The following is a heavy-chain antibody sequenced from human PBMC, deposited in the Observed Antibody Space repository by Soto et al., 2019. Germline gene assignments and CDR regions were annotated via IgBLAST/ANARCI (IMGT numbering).Heavy chain of an antibody. D-gene: IGHD5-18*01. CDR3: ASGIQLWLRRINNGYSG. V-gene: IGHV1-69*12. CDR2: IIPMFGTA. J-gene: IGHJ4*02. CDR1: GGTFSTYA. Sequence: QVQLVQSGAEVKKPESSVKVSCKAPGGTFSTYAISWVRQAPGQGLEWMGGIIPMFGTANYAQRFQDRGTITEDESTNTVYMELSSLRPEDTAVYCCASGIQLWLRRINNGYSGWGQGTLVTVSS.